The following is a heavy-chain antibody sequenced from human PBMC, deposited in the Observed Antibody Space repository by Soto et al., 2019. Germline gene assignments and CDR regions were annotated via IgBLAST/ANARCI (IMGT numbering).Heavy chain of an antibody. CDR2: IDPSDSYT. CDR3: ASRDYYDSSGYYYPPYYYGMDV. Sequence: PGESLKISCKGSGYSFTSYWLSWVRQMPGKGLEWMGRIDPSDSYTNYSPSFQGHVTISADKSISTAYLQWSSLKASDTAMYYCASRDYYDSSGYYYPPYYYGMDVWGQGTTVTVSS. J-gene: IGHJ6*02. D-gene: IGHD3-22*01. CDR1: GYSFTSYW. V-gene: IGHV5-10-1*01.